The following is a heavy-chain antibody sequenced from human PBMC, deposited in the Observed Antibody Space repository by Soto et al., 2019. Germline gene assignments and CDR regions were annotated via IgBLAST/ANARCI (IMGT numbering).Heavy chain of an antibody. D-gene: IGHD6-6*01. CDR1: GYSISSGYY. CDR3: ARDWTAEYSSSHPGWFDP. CDR2: IYHSGST. J-gene: IGHJ5*02. Sequence: PSETLSLTCAVSGYSISSGYYWGCIRQPPGKGLEWIGSIYHSGSTYYNPSLKSRVTISVDTSKNQFSLKLSSVTAADTAVYYCARDWTAEYSSSHPGWFDPWGQGTLVTVSS. V-gene: IGHV4-38-2*02.